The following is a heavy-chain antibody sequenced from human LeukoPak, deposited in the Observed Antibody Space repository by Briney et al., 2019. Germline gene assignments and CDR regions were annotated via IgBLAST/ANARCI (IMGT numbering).Heavy chain of an antibody. CDR1: GFTFSDYY. CDR3: LSGSYSFPSGY. D-gene: IGHD1-26*01. Sequence: GGSLRLSCAASGFTFSDYYMSWIRQAPGKGPEWVSYISSSGSTIYYADSVKGRFTISRDNAKNSLYLQMNSLRAEDTAVYYCLSGSYSFPSGYWGQGTLVTVSS. CDR2: ISSSGSTI. J-gene: IGHJ4*02. V-gene: IGHV3-11*04.